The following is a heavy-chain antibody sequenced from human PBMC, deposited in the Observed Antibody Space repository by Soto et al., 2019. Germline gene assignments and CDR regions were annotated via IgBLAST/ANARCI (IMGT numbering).Heavy chain of an antibody. Sequence: QVQLVESGGGVVQPGRSLRLSCAASGFTFSSYAMHWVRQAPGKGLEWVAVISYDGSNKYYADSVKGRFTISRDNSKNTLYLQMNSLRAEDTAVYYCARDPTLFTISKGPGDAFDIWGQGTMVTVSS. CDR2: ISYDGSNK. J-gene: IGHJ3*02. CDR3: ARDPTLFTISKGPGDAFDI. D-gene: IGHD3-9*01. V-gene: IGHV3-30-3*01. CDR1: GFTFSSYA.